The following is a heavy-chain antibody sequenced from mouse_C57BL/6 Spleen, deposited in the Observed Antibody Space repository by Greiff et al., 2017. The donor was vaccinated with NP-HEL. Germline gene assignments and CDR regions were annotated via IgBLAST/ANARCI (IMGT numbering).Heavy chain of an antibody. D-gene: IGHD2-5*01. V-gene: IGHV14-4*01. CDR2: IDPENGDT. CDR1: GFNIKDAY. Sequence: EVQLQQSGAELVRPGASVKLSCTASGFNIKDAYMHWVKQRPEQGLEWIGWIDPENGDTEYASKFQGKATITADTSSNTAYLQLSSLTSEDTAVYYCTRDSNPYYAMDYWGQGTSVTVSS. J-gene: IGHJ4*01. CDR3: TRDSNPYYAMDY.